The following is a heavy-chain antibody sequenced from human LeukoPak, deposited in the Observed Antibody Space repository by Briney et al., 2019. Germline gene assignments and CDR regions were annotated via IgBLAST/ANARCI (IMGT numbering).Heavy chain of an antibody. D-gene: IGHD3-10*01. CDR1: GVSISSSTW. CDR3: ARGDGSGTYYRYFDY. CDR2: ISHSAST. Sequence: PSGTLSLTCAVSGVSISSSTWWSWVRQPPEKGLEWIGEISHSASTNYSPSLKSRVTISVDKSKNQFSLNLSSVTAADTAVYYCARGDGSGTYYRYFDYWGQGTLVTVSS. J-gene: IGHJ4*02. V-gene: IGHV4-4*02.